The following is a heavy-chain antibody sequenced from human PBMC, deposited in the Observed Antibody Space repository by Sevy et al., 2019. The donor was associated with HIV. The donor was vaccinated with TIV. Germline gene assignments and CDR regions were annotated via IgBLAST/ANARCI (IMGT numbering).Heavy chain of an antibody. Sequence: GESLKISCVVSEISFTTSGMHWVRQAPGKGLEWVAVISYHGRDKFYAESVKGRSTISRDNSKNMLYLQMNSLRAEDTAVYYCAKDFTGYNGMDVWGQGTMVTVSS. V-gene: IGHV3-30*18. CDR3: AKDFTGYNGMDV. CDR2: ISYHGRDK. CDR1: EISFTTSG. D-gene: IGHD3-9*01. J-gene: IGHJ6*02.